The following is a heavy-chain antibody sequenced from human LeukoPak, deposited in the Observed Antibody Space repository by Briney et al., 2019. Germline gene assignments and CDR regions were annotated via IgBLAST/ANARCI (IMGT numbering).Heavy chain of an antibody. CDR3: AGSSGWYVRIFDY. CDR1: GGSFSGYY. J-gene: IGHJ4*02. Sequence: SETLSLTCAVYGGSFSGYYWSWIRQPPGKGLEWIGEINHSGSTNYNPSLKSRVAISVDTSKNQFSLKLSSVTAADTAVYYCAGSSGWYVRIFDYWGQGTLVTVSS. D-gene: IGHD6-19*01. CDR2: INHSGST. V-gene: IGHV4-34*01.